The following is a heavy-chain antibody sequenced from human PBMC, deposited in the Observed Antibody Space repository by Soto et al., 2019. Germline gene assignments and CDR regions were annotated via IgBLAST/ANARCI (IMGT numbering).Heavy chain of an antibody. CDR3: AKDYIVLMVYAMNYFDY. CDR1: GFTFSSYA. V-gene: IGHV3-23*01. Sequence: GGSLRLSCAASGFTFSSYAMSWVRQAPGKGLEWVSAISGSGGSTYYADSVKGRFTISRDNSKNTLYLQMNSLRAEDTAVYYCAKDYIVLMVYAMNYFDYWGQGTLVTVSS. CDR2: ISGSGGST. D-gene: IGHD2-8*01. J-gene: IGHJ4*02.